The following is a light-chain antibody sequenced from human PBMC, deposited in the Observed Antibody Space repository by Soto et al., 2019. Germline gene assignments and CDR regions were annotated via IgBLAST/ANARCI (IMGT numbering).Light chain of an antibody. Sequence: QSALTQPASVSGSPGQSITISCTGTSSDVGGYNHVSWYQQHPGKAPKLMIYEVSNRPSGVSNRFSGSKSANTASLTISGLQAEDEADYYCSSYTSSSTLVFGTGTKLTVL. CDR2: EVS. CDR3: SSYTSSSTLV. CDR1: SSDVGGYNH. J-gene: IGLJ1*01. V-gene: IGLV2-14*01.